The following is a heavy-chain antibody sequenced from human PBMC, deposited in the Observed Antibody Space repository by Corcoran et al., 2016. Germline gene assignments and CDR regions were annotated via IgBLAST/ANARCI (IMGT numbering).Heavy chain of an antibody. CDR3: TRNFGGDYAGGVVGRYYYGMDV. Sequence: EVQLVESGGGLVQPGRSLRLSCTASGFTFGDYAMSWFRQAPGKGLEWVGFIRSKAYGGTTEYAAAMKGRFTISRDDSKSIAYLQMNSLKTEDTAVYYWTRNFGGDYAGGVVGRYYYGMDVWGQGTTVTVSS. CDR1: GFTFGDYA. V-gene: IGHV3-49*03. D-gene: IGHD4-17*01. CDR2: IRSKAYGGTT. J-gene: IGHJ6*02.